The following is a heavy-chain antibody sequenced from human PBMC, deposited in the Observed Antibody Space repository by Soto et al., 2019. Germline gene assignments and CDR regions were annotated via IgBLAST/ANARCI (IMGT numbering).Heavy chain of an antibody. CDR2: MSFDGNSK. D-gene: IGHD2-21*01. CDR3: TRGRSMIANDDFEY. CDR1: GFAVSSYS. V-gene: IGHV3-30-3*01. Sequence: GGSLRLSCAASGFAVSSYSMHWVRQAPGKGLEWVAAMSFDGNSKYFADSVKGRFKISRDTSKNTWSLEVESLGVEDSALYHCTRGRSMIANDDFEYWGQGTQVTVSS. J-gene: IGHJ4*02.